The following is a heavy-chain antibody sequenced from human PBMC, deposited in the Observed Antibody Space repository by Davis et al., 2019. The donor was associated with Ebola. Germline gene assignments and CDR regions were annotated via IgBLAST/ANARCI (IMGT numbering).Heavy chain of an antibody. CDR1: EFIFSHYG. Sequence: PGGSLRLSCAASEFIFSHYGMHWVRQAPGKGLEWVAVISYDGSSKYYTDSVKGRFTISRDNSKNTLYLQMNSLRVGDTAVYYCARTLEGYTFDYWGQGTVVTVSS. V-gene: IGHV3-30*03. D-gene: IGHD5-18*01. CDR2: ISYDGSSK. CDR3: ARTLEGYTFDY. J-gene: IGHJ4*02.